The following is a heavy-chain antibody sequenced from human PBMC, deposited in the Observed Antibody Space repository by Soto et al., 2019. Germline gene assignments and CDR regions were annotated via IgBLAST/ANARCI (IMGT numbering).Heavy chain of an antibody. CDR2: IYWDDDK. J-gene: IGHJ4*02. V-gene: IGHV2-5*02. Sequence: QITLKESGPTLVKPTQTLTLTCTFSGFSLSTSGVGVGWIRQPPGKALEWLALIYWDDDKRYSPSLKSRLTITKDTSKNQVVLTMTNMDPVDTATYYCAHLHPTDQYCSSTSCSHFDYWGQGTLVTVSS. CDR1: GFSLSTSGVG. CDR3: AHLHPTDQYCSSTSCSHFDY. D-gene: IGHD2-2*01.